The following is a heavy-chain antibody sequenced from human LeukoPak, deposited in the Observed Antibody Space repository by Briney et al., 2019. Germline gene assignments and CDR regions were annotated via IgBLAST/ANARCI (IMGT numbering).Heavy chain of an antibody. Sequence: PGGSLRLSCAASGFTFSSYAMPWVRQAPGKGLEWVAVISYDGSNKYYADSVKGRFTISRDNSKNTLYLQMNSLRAEDTAVYYCAKDHDYYDSSGYYGYWGQGTLVTVSS. CDR1: GFTFSSYA. D-gene: IGHD3-22*01. J-gene: IGHJ4*02. CDR3: AKDHDYYDSSGYYGY. CDR2: ISYDGSNK. V-gene: IGHV3-30-3*01.